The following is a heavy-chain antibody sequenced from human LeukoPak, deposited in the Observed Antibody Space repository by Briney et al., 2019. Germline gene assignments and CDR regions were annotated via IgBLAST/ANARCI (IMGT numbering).Heavy chain of an antibody. CDR3: ATDPSYYYGSGSYQIAY. J-gene: IGHJ4*02. Sequence: ASVKVSCKASGYTLTTYGISWVRQAPGQGLEWMGWISAYNGNTNYAQKLQGRVTMTEDTSTDTAYMELSSLRSEDTAVYYCATDPSYYYGSGSYQIAYWGQGTLVTVSS. D-gene: IGHD3-10*01. CDR1: GYTLTTYG. CDR2: ISAYNGNT. V-gene: IGHV1-18*01.